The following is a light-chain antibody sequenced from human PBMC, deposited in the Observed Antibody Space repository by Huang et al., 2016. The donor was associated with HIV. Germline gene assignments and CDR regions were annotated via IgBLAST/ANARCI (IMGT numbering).Light chain of an antibody. CDR2: LAS. Sequence: EIVLTQSPGTLSLSPGERASLSCRASQIVSGTYLAWYQLKPGQAPRLLIYLASRRATGIPDRFGGRGSGTDFTLTISRLEAEDFAVYFCHQYSSSPYTFGQGTRLEIK. V-gene: IGKV3-20*01. J-gene: IGKJ2*01. CDR3: HQYSSSPYT. CDR1: QIVSGTY.